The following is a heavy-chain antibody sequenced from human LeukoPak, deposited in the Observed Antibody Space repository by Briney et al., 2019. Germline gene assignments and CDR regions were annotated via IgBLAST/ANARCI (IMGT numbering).Heavy chain of an antibody. CDR2: INLSGGST. V-gene: IGHV1-46*01. J-gene: IGHJ6*02. CDR1: GYTFTTYS. CDR3: VRHNHMDV. Sequence: GAAVKVSFKASGYTFTTYSMHWVRQAPGQGREWMGIINLSGGSTDYTQKFHGRVTVTTDKSTSTVYMELSSLRSEDTALYYCVRHNHMDVWGQGTTVTVSS.